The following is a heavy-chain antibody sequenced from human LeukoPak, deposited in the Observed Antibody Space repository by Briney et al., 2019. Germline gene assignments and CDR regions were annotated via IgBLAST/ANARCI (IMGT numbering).Heavy chain of an antibody. CDR2: ISSDGSNK. Sequence: GGSLRLSCAPSGLSFNSCSMHCVRQAPGKGLEWVAVISSDGSNKYYADSVKGRFTISRDNSKNTLYLQMNSLRAEDTAVYYCARGITMIVVVPGYWGQGTLVTVSS. D-gene: IGHD3-22*01. J-gene: IGHJ4*02. V-gene: IGHV3-30*03. CDR3: ARGITMIVVVPGY. CDR1: GLSFNSCS.